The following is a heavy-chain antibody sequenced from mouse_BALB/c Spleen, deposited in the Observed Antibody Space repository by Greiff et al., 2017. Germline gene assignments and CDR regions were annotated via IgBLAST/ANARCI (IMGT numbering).Heavy chain of an antibody. D-gene: IGHD2-4*01. V-gene: IGHV1S81*02. CDR2: INPSNGRT. J-gene: IGHJ4*01. CDR3: ARGITGYYAMDY. CDR1: GYTFPSYW. Sequence: QVQLQQPGAELVKPGASVKLSCKASGYTFPSYWMHWVKQRPGQGLEWIGEINPSNGRTNYNEKFKSKATLTVDKSSSTAYMQLSSLTSEDSAVYYCARGITGYYAMDYWGQGTSVTVSS.